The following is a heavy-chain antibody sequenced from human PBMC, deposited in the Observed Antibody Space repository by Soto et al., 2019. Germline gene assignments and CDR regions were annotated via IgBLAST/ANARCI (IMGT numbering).Heavy chain of an antibody. CDR2: ISYDGSNK. V-gene: IGHV3-30-3*01. J-gene: IGHJ6*02. D-gene: IGHD4-4*01. CDR1: GFTFSSYA. CDR3: AKGKGYSNPLYYYYYGMDV. Sequence: GGSLRLSCAASGFTFSSYAMHWVRPAPGKGLEWVAVISYDGSNKYYADSVKGRFTISRDNSKNTLYLQMNSLRAEDTAVYYCAKGKGYSNPLYYYYYGMDVWGQGTTVTVSS.